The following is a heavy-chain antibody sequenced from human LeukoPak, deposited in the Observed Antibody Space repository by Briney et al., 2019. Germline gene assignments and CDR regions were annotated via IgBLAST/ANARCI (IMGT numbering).Heavy chain of an antibody. CDR2: IYYSGST. Sequence: KPSETLSLTCTVSGGSISSYYWSWIRQPPGKGLEWIGYIYYSGSTNYSPSLKSRVTISVDTSKNQFSLKLSSVTAADTAVYYCARWGCSSTSCWFDPWGQGTLVTVSS. CDR3: ARWGCSSTSCWFDP. D-gene: IGHD2-2*01. J-gene: IGHJ5*02. V-gene: IGHV4-59*01. CDR1: GGSISSYY.